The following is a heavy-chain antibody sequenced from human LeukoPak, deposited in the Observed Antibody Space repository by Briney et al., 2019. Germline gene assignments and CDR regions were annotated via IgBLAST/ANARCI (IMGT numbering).Heavy chain of an antibody. D-gene: IGHD5-24*01. CDR2: THYSGST. J-gene: IGHJ4*02. CDR1: GDSISSSSYY. CDR3: ARHDGYTNFDY. Sequence: SETLALTCTVSGDSISSSSYYWGWIRQPPGKGLEWVGSTHYSGSTYYSPSLKSRATISVDTSKNQFSLKLSSVTASDTAVYYCARHDGYTNFDYWGQGTLVTVSS. V-gene: IGHV4-39*01.